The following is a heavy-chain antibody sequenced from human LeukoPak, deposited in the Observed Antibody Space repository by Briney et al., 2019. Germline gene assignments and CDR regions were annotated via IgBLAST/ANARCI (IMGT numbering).Heavy chain of an antibody. CDR1: GFTFSSYE. CDR3: ARDSGAITMVRGVIGYYYYGMDV. J-gene: IGHJ6*02. Sequence: GGSLRLSCAASGFTFSSYEMNWVRQAPGKGLEWVSYISSSGSTIYYADSVKGRFTISRVNAKNSLYLQMNSLRAEDTAVYYCARDSGAITMVRGVIGYYYYGMDVWGQGTTVTVSS. CDR2: ISSSGSTI. V-gene: IGHV3-48*03. D-gene: IGHD3-10*01.